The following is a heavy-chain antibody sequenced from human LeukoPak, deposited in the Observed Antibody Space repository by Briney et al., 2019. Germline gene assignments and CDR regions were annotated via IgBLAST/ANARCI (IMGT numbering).Heavy chain of an antibody. D-gene: IGHD3-22*01. CDR1: GFTFSSYG. CDR2: IRYDGSNK. J-gene: IGHJ4*02. Sequence: GGSLRLSCAASGFTFSSYGMHWVRQAPGKGLEWVAFIRYDGSNKYYADSVKGRFTISRDNSKNTLYLQMNSLRAEDTAVYYCANGPYYYDSSGYGADDYWGQGTLVTVSS. V-gene: IGHV3-30*02. CDR3: ANGPYYYDSSGYGADDY.